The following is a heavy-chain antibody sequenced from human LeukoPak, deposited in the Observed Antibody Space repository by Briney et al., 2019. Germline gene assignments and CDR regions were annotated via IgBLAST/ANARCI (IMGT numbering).Heavy chain of an antibody. CDR2: ISGSGDST. Sequence: GGSLRLSCAASGFTFSSYAMSWVRQAPGKGLEWVSVISGSGDSTFYADSVKGRFTISRDNAKNTLYLQMNSLRAEDTAVYYCAKAGGVGATRPDYWGQGTLVTVSS. J-gene: IGHJ4*02. CDR1: GFTFSSYA. V-gene: IGHV3-23*01. CDR3: AKAGGVGATRPDY. D-gene: IGHD1-26*01.